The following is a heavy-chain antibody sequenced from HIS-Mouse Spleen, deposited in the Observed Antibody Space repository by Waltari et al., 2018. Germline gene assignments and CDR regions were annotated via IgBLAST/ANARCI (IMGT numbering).Heavy chain of an antibody. CDR2: IYSGGST. CDR3: ARHYYYGSGSYYFDY. Sequence: EVQLVETGGGLIQPGGSLRLSCAASGFTVSSNYMSWVRQAPGKGLEWVLVIYSGGSTNYADSGKGRFTISRDNSKNTLYLQMNSLRAEDTAVYYCARHYYYGSGSYYFDYWGQGTLVTVSS. CDR1: GFTVSSNY. J-gene: IGHJ4*02. V-gene: IGHV3-53*02. D-gene: IGHD3-10*01.